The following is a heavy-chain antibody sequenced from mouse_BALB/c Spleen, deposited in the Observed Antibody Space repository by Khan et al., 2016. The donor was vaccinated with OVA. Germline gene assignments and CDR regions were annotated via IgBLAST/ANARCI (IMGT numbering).Heavy chain of an antibody. CDR1: GFTFSSFV. CDR3: TNGNYGWFAF. Sequence: EVELVESGGGLVEPGGSLKLSRAASGFTFSSFVMSWVRQTPEKRLEWVATISSAATYTYYPDSIKGRFTISRDNAKNTLYLHMNSLRSDDTAIYYCTNGNYGWFAFWGLGTLVTVST. V-gene: IGHV5-9-1*01. D-gene: IGHD2-1*01. J-gene: IGHJ3*01. CDR2: ISSAATYT.